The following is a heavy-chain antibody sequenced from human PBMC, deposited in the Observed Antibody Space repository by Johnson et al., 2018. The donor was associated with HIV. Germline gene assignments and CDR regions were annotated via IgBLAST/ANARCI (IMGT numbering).Heavy chain of an antibody. CDR1: GFTVSSNY. CDR2: ISSTATNI. D-gene: IGHD3-3*01. J-gene: IGHJ3*01. Sequence: QVLLVESGGGLVQPGGSLRLSCAASGFTVSSNYMSWVRQAPGKGLEWVSYISSTATNIDYADSVKGRLTISRDNAKNSLYLQMNSLRADDTAVYYCARERATLFFRASGAAFNVWGQGTMVTVSS. CDR3: ARERATLFFRASGAAFNV. V-gene: IGHV3-11*04.